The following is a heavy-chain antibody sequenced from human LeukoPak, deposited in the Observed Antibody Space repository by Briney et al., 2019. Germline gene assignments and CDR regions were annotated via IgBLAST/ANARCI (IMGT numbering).Heavy chain of an antibody. CDR3: AKREFWSGYLRGGSFDY. J-gene: IGHJ4*02. D-gene: IGHD3-3*01. Sequence: GGSLRLSCAASGFTFSSYGMHWVRQAPGKGLEWVTFIRYDGSDKYYADSVKGRFTISRDNSKNTLYLQMNSLRAEDTAVYYCAKREFWSGYLRGGSFDYWGQGTLVTVSS. CDR2: IRYDGSDK. V-gene: IGHV3-30*02. CDR1: GFTFSSYG.